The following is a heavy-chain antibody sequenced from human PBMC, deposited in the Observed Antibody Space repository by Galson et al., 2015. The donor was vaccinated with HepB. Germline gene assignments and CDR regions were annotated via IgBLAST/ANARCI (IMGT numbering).Heavy chain of an antibody. D-gene: IGHD4-17*01. J-gene: IGHJ4*02. CDR2: ISGSDDST. V-gene: IGHV3-23*01. Sequence: SLRLSCAASGFAFSRYAMSWVRQAPGKGLEWVSAISGSDDSTYFADSGKGRFSIFRDNSKNTLYLQLNSLRAEDTAVYYCAAHTAAGESTFDFWGQGTLVTVAS. CDR1: GFAFSRYA. CDR3: AAHTAAGESTFDF.